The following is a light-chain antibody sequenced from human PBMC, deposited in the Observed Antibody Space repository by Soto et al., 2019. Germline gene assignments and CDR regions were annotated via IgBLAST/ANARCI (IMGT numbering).Light chain of an antibody. CDR1: QSFGSSY. V-gene: IGKV3-20*01. CDR3: QQFGSSPWT. CDR2: GAS. J-gene: IGKJ1*01. Sequence: EIVLTQSPGTLSLSPGDRATLSCRASQSFGSSYLAWYQKKPGQAPRLLIFGASTRATGIPDRFSGSGSRTDFTLTISRLEPEDFAVYYCQQFGSSPWTFSQGTKVEIK.